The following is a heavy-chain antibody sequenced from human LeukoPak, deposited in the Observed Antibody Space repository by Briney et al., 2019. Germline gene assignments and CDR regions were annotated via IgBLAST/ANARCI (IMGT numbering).Heavy chain of an antibody. CDR3: IRPAGGYCSSTSCPGVDY. CDR1: GLTFSGSA. V-gene: IGHV3-73*01. CDR2: IRSKANSYAT. J-gene: IGHJ4*02. D-gene: IGHD2-2*01. Sequence: GGSLRLSCAASGLTFSGSAMHWVRQASGRGLEWVGRIRSKANSYATAYAASVKGRFTISRDDSKNTAYLQMNSLKAEDTAVYYCIRPAGGYCSSTSCPGVDYWGQGTLVTVSS.